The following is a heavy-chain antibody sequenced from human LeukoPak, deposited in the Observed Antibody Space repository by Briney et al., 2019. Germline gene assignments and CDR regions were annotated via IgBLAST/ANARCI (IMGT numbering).Heavy chain of an antibody. CDR3: AKDRLRQQLVPNLYYYYYGMDV. CDR2: ISYDGSNK. CDR1: GFTFSAYG. V-gene: IGHV3-30*18. Sequence: GRSLRLSCAASGFTFSAYGMHWVRQAPGKGLEWVSVISYDGSNKYYADSVKGRFTISRDNSKNTLCLQMNSLRAEDTAVFYCAKDRLRQQLVPNLYYYYYGMDVWGQGTTVTVSS. J-gene: IGHJ6*02. D-gene: IGHD6-13*01.